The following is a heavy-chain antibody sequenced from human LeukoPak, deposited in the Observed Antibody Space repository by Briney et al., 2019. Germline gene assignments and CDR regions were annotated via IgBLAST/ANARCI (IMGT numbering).Heavy chain of an antibody. D-gene: IGHD3-10*01. Sequence: SRTLSLTCTVSGGSISSGDYYWSWIRQPPGKGLEWFGYIYYSGSTYYNPSLKSRVTISVDTSKNQFSLKLSSVTAADTAVYYCARQGRRYGSGSYYRTWGQGTLVTVSS. J-gene: IGHJ5*02. CDR3: ARQGRRYGSGSYYRT. CDR2: IYYSGST. V-gene: IGHV4-30-4*01. CDR1: GGSISSGDYY.